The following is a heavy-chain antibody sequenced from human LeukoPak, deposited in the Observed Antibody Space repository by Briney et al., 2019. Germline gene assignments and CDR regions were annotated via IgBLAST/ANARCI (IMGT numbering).Heavy chain of an antibody. J-gene: IGHJ4*02. CDR3: ARDGPYYDSSGYYHPHFDY. D-gene: IGHD3-22*01. Sequence: ASGKVSFKSSAYSFSSYGIILGRHAPGQGLEWMGWISTYNGNTNHAQKTQGRVTITTDTATNTAYMELRSLRSDDTAVYSCARDGPYYDSSGYYHPHFDYWGQRTMVTASS. V-gene: IGHV1-18*01. CDR1: AYSFSSYG. CDR2: ISTYNGNT.